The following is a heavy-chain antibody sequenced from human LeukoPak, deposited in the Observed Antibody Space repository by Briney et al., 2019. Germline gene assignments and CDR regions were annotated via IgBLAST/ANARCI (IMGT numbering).Heavy chain of an antibody. V-gene: IGHV1-69*01. D-gene: IGHD2-8*01. CDR3: ASGVNDAFDI. CDR2: SIPIFGTA. Sequence: ESSVKVSCTASGGTFSSYAISWVRQGPGQGLEWMGGSIPIFGTANYAQKFQGRVTITADDSTSTAYMERSSLRSEDTAVYYCASGVNDAFDIWRRGTMASVSS. J-gene: IGHJ3*02. CDR1: GGTFSSYA.